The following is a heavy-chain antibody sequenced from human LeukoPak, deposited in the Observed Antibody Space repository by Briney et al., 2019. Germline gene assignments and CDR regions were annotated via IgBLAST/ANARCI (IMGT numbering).Heavy chain of an antibody. J-gene: IGHJ4*02. D-gene: IGHD6-19*01. CDR3: ARHGSGWVPYYFDY. V-gene: IGHV3-7*01. CDR1: GFTFSSYW. CDR2: IKQDGSEK. Sequence: PGGSLRLSCAASGFTFSSYWMSWVRQAPGKGLEWVANIKQDGSEKYYVDSVKGRFTISRDNAKNSLYLQMNSLRAEDTAVYYCARHGSGWVPYYFDYWGQGTLVTVSS.